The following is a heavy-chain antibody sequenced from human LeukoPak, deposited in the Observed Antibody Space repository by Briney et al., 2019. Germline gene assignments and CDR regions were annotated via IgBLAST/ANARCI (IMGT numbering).Heavy chain of an antibody. J-gene: IGHJ4*02. V-gene: IGHV3-74*01. CDR2: IYSDGIGT. Sequence: GGSLRLSCAASGFTFSSYWMHWVRQAPGRGLVWVSRIYSDGIGTSYADSVKGRFTISRDNAKNTLYLQMNSLKAEDTAIYYCAREGGSSSNYFDYWGQGTLVTVSS. CDR1: GFTFSSYW. CDR3: AREGGSSSNYFDY. D-gene: IGHD1-26*01.